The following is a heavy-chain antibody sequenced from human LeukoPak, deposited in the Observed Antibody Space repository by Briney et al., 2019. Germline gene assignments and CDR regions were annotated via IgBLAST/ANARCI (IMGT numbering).Heavy chain of an antibody. J-gene: IGHJ4*02. CDR3: AIQSSADYYDSSGYLFDY. CDR1: GGSISSSSYY. V-gene: IGHV4-39*01. Sequence: SETLSLTCTVSGGSISSSSYYWGWIRQPPGKGLEGIGSIYYSGSTYYNPSLKSRVTISVDTSKNQFSLKLSSVTAADTAAYYCAIQSSADYYDSSGYLFDYWGQGTLVTVSS. D-gene: IGHD3-22*01. CDR2: IYYSGST.